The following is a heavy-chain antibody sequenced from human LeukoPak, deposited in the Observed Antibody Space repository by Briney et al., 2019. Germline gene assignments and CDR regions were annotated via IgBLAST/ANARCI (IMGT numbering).Heavy chain of an antibody. CDR1: GGFFSDYY. D-gene: IGHD1-26*01. Sequence: PSETLSLTCTVYGGFFSDYYWGWIRQPPGKGLEWIGSIYYSGSTYYNPSLKSRVTISVDTSKNQFSLKLSSVTDADTAVYYCARQWRAGATYFDYWGQGTLVTVSS. CDR3: ARQWRAGATYFDY. CDR2: IYYSGST. V-gene: IGHV4-39*01. J-gene: IGHJ4*02.